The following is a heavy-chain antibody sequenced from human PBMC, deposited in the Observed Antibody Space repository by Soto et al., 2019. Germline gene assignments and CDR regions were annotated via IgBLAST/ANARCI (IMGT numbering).Heavy chain of an antibody. J-gene: IGHJ4*02. CDR2: ISWNSGSI. CDR1: GFTFDDYA. V-gene: IGHV3-9*01. CDR3: AKGAEANY. D-gene: IGHD6-25*01. Sequence: DVQLVESGGGLVQPGRSLRLSCAASGFTFDDYAMHWVRQAPGKGLEWVSGISWNSGSIGYADSVKGRFTISRDNAKNSLYLQMNSLRAEDTALYYCAKGAEANYWGQGTLVTVSS.